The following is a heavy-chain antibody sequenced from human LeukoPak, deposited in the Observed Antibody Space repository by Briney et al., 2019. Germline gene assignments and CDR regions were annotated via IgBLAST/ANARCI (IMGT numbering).Heavy chain of an antibody. CDR1: GASISSYY. D-gene: IGHD3-10*01. V-gene: IGHV4-59*01. Sequence: PETLSLTCTVSGASISSYYWSWIRQPPGKGLEWIGHIFYTGSSNYNPSLKSRVTISLSRPNNQFSLRLTSVTAADTAVYYCARAGAWQIDPWGQGTLVTVSS. J-gene: IGHJ5*02. CDR2: IFYTGSS. CDR3: ARAGAWQIDP.